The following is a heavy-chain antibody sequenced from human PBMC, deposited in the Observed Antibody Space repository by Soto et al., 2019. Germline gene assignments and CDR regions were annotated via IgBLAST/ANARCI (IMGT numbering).Heavy chain of an antibody. CDR1: GGTFSSYT. CDR3: ARGSELTPTYAFDI. Sequence: ASVKVSCKASGGTFSSYTISWVRQAPGQGLEWMGWISAYNGNTNYAQKLQGRVTMTTDTSTSTAYMELRSLRSDDTAVYYCARGSELTPTYAFDIWGQGTMVTVSS. J-gene: IGHJ3*02. D-gene: IGHD3-10*01. V-gene: IGHV1-18*01. CDR2: ISAYNGNT.